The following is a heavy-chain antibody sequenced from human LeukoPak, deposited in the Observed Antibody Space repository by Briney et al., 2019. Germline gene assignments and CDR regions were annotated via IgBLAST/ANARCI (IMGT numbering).Heavy chain of an antibody. J-gene: IGHJ4*02. CDR1: GGSFSGYY. V-gene: IGHV4-34*01. D-gene: IGHD3-22*01. CDR3: AIAGGGYYSRGNNY. CDR2: INHSGST. Sequence: SETLSLTCAVYGGSFSGYYWSWIRQPPGKGLEWIGEINHSGSTNYNPSLKSRVTISVDTSKNQFSLKLSSVTAADTAVYHCAIAGGGYYSRGNNYWGQGTLVTVSS.